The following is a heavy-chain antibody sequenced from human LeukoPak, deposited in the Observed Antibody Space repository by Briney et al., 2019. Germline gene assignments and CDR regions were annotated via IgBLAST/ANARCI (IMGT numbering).Heavy chain of an antibody. CDR2: IKAKSDGETT. V-gene: IGHV3-15*01. D-gene: IGHD3-16*02. Sequence: PGGSLRLSCAASGFTVSSNYMSWVRQAPGKGLEWVGRIKAKSDGETTDYAAPVKGRFTISRDDSKSTVFLQMNRLKTEDTAVYYCTTDPVSFAGVIAPFDYWGQGTLVTVSS. CDR3: TTDPVSFAGVIAPFDY. J-gene: IGHJ4*02. CDR1: GFTVSSNY.